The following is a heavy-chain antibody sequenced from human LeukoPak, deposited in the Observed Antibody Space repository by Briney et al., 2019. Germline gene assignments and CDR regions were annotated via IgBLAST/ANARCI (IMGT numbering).Heavy chain of an antibody. CDR3: ARGRMVRGVIITSWFDP. J-gene: IGHJ5*02. D-gene: IGHD3-10*01. V-gene: IGHV1-8*01. CDR2: MNPNSGNT. CDR1: GYTFTSYD. Sequence: GASVKVSCKASGYTFTSYDVNWVRQATGQGLEWMGWMNPNSGNTGYAQKFQGRVTMTRNTSISTAYMELSSLRSEDTAVYYCARGRMVRGVIITSWFDPWGQGTLVTVSS.